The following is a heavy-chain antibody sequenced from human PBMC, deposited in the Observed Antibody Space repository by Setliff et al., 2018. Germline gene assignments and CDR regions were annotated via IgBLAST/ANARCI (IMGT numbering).Heavy chain of an antibody. Sequence: GASVKVSCKASGYTFTNYAIHWVRQAPGQRPEWMGWINTGNANTKYSQKFQGRVTMTEDKSTDTASMELSSLRSEDTSVYYCARGGGQIHYDFWSGYFSDPQPNYYYYYMDVWGKGTTVNVSS. D-gene: IGHD3-3*01. CDR1: GYTFTNYA. CDR2: INTGNANT. J-gene: IGHJ6*03. V-gene: IGHV1-3*04. CDR3: ARGGGQIHYDFWSGYFSDPQPNYYYYYMDV.